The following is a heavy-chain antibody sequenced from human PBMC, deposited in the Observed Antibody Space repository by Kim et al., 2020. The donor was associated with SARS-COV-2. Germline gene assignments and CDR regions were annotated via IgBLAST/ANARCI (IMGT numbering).Heavy chain of an antibody. D-gene: IGHD2-15*01. Sequence: SETLSLTCAVYGGSFSGYYWSWIRQPPGKGLEWIGEINHSGSTNYNPSLKSRVTISVDTSKNQFSLKLSSVTAADTAVYYCARGGGSWTHNWFDPWGQGTLVTVSS. CDR1: GGSFSGYY. V-gene: IGHV4-34*01. CDR3: ARGGGSWTHNWFDP. CDR2: INHSGST. J-gene: IGHJ5*02.